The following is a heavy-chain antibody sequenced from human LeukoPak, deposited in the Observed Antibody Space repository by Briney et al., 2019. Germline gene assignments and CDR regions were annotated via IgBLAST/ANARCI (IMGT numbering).Heavy chain of an antibody. CDR1: GGSISSRSDY. J-gene: IGHJ6*03. D-gene: IGHD4-23*01. CDR3: SRSHDYGGLYFYYYMDV. CDR2: LDSSGST. V-gene: IGHV4-39*01. Sequence: ASETLSLTCTVSGGSISSRSDYWGWIRQTPGKGLEWIGNLDSSGSTYYNPSLKSRVTVSVGTSKNQFSLNLRSVTAADTAIYFCSRSHDYGGLYFYYYMDVWGKGTTVTVSS.